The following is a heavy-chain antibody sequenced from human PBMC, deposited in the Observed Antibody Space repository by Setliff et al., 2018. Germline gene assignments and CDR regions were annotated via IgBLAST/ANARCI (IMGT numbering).Heavy chain of an antibody. CDR1: EFRFSDYN. CDR2: ISPSGSFI. J-gene: IGHJ6*03. V-gene: IGHV3-21*01. CDR3: ARMPTSGYYASPKYYMDV. Sequence: PGGSLRLSCAASEFRFSDYNTNWVRQAPGKGLEWVASISPSGSFIYYADSVKGRFTISRDNSRRSVLLQIDSLRVEDTAVYFCARMPTSGYYASPKYYMDVWGKGTTVTVSS. D-gene: IGHD3-22*01.